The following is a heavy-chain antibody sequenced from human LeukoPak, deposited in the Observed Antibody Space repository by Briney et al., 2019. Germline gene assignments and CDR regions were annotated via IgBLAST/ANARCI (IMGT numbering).Heavy chain of an antibody. CDR1: GFTFSSYV. D-gene: IGHD4-17*01. CDR3: ASTFYGDSPPY. V-gene: IGHV3-66*01. Sequence: PGGSLRLSCAASGFTFSSYVMNWVRQAPGKGLEWVSVIYSGGSTYYADSVKGRFTISRDNSKNTLYLQMNSLRAEDTAVYYCASTFYGDSPPYWGQGTLVTVSS. J-gene: IGHJ4*02. CDR2: IYSGGST.